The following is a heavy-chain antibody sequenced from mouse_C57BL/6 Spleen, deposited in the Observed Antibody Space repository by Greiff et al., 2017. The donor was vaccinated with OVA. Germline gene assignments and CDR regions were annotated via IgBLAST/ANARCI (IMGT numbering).Heavy chain of an antibody. Sequence: VQLKQSGPELVKPGASVKISCKASGYAFSSSWMNWVKQRPGKGLEWIGRIYPGDGDTNYNGKFKGKATLTADKSSSTAYMQLSSLTSEDSAVYFCARSYYPKGAMDYWGQGTSVTVSS. CDR1: GYAFSSSW. J-gene: IGHJ4*01. CDR2: IYPGDGDT. V-gene: IGHV1-82*01. D-gene: IGHD2-10*01. CDR3: ARSYYPKGAMDY.